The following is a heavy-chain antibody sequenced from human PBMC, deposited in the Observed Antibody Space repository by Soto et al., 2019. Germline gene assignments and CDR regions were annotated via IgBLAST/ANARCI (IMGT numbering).Heavy chain of an antibody. CDR3: SRWWIDGIWDYHFDY. J-gene: IGHJ4*02. CDR1: AFTLSNYW. Sequence: EVQLVESGGGLVQPGGSLRLSCAASAFTLSNYWMSWVRQPPGKGLEWVANIKQDGSEKYYVDSVKGRFTISRDNPKNSLYLQMNGLRAEDTAMYYCSRWWIDGIWDYHFDYWGQGTLVTVSS. D-gene: IGHD2-15*01. CDR2: IKQDGSEK. V-gene: IGHV3-7*03.